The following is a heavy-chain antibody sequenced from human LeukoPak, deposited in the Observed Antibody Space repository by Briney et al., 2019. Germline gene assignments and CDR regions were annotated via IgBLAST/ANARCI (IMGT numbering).Heavy chain of an antibody. CDR2: ISSSSSTV. J-gene: IGHJ4*02. CDR3: ARAQTYYGSGSYLY. V-gene: IGHV3-48*02. CDR1: GFTFSRYS. Sequence: GGSLRLSCAASGFTFSRYSMNWVRQAPGKGLEWVSYISSSSSTVYYADSLKSRFTISRDNAKNSLYLQMNSLRDEDTAVYYCARAQTYYGSGSYLYWGQGTLVTVSS. D-gene: IGHD3-10*01.